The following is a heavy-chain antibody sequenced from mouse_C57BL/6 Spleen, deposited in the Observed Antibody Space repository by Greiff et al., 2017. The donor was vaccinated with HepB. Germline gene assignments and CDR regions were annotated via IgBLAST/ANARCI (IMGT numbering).Heavy chain of an antibody. CDR2: ISDGGSYT. V-gene: IGHV5-4*01. CDR3: ARGDPFAY. J-gene: IGHJ3*01. Sequence: DVHLVESGGGLVKPGGSLKLSCAASGFTFSSYAMSWVRQTPEKRLEWVATISDGGSYTYYPDNVKGRFTISRDNAKNNLYLQMSHLKSEDTAMYYCARGDPFAYWGQGTLVTVSA. CDR1: GFTFSSYA.